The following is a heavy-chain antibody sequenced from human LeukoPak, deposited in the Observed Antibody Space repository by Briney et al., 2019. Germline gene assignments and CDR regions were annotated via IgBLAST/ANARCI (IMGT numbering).Heavy chain of an antibody. Sequence: SETLSLTCTVSGGSISSYYWSWIRQPPGKGLEWIGYIYYSGSTNYNPSLKSRVTISVDTSKNQFSLKLSSVTAADTAVYYCARQPGRRWLSDYWGQGTLVTVSS. V-gene: IGHV4-59*08. D-gene: IGHD4-17*01. CDR1: GGSISSYY. CDR2: IYYSGST. CDR3: ARQPGRRWLSDY. J-gene: IGHJ4*02.